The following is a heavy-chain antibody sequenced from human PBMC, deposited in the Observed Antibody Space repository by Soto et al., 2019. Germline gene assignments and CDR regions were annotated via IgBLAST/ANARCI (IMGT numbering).Heavy chain of an antibody. CDR1: GFTFSSYA. Sequence: GGSLRLSCAASGFTFSSYAMSWVRQAPGKGLEWVSAISGSGGSKYYADSVKGRFTISRDNSKNTLYLKMNSLRAEDTAVYYCAKPVVTAIQTRDYWGQGTLVTVSS. J-gene: IGHJ4*02. CDR2: ISGSGGSK. D-gene: IGHD2-21*02. CDR3: AKPVVTAIQTRDY. V-gene: IGHV3-23*01.